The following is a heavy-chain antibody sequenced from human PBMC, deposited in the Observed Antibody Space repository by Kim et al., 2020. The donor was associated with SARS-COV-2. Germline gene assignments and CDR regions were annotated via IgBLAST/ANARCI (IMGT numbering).Heavy chain of an antibody. J-gene: IGHJ4*02. V-gene: IGHV3-21*01. D-gene: IGHD7-27*01. CDR1: GFTFSSYS. CDR3: ARDTDEEVVPSGD. CDR2: ISSSSSYI. Sequence: GGSLRLSCAASGFTFSSYSMNWVRQAPGKGLEWVSSISSSSSYIYYADSVKGRFTISRDNAKNSLYLQMNSLRAEDTAVYYCARDTDEEVVPSGDWGQGTLVTVSS.